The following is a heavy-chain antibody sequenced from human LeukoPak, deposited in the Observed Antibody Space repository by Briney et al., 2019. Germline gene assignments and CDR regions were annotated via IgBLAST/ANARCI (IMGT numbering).Heavy chain of an antibody. CDR3: AKVYSSGWYYFDY. CDR1: GLTFKNYG. V-gene: IGHV3-33*06. Sequence: GKSLRLSCIASGLTFKNYGMHWVRQAQGKGLEWVAVIWYDGSTKYYADSVKGRFTISRDNSKNTLFLQMNSLRAEDTAVYYCAKVYSSGWYYFDYWGQGTLVTVSS. J-gene: IGHJ4*02. D-gene: IGHD6-19*01. CDR2: IWYDGSTK.